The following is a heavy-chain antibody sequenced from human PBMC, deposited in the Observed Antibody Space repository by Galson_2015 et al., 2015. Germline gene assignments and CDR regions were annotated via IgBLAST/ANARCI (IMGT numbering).Heavy chain of an antibody. J-gene: IGHJ6*02. Sequence: SLRLSCAASGFTFSSYGMHWVRQAPGKGLEWVAVIWYDGSNKYYADSVKGRFTISRDNSKNTLYLQMNSLRAEDTAVYYCARRRSAAEYSSSWYGMDVWGQGTTVTVSS. D-gene: IGHD6-13*01. V-gene: IGHV3-33*01. CDR3: ARRRSAAEYSSSWYGMDV. CDR1: GFTFSSYG. CDR2: IWYDGSNK.